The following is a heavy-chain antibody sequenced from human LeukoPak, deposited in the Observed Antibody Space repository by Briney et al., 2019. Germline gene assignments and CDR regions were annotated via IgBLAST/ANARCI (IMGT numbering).Heavy chain of an antibody. V-gene: IGHV3-7*01. Sequence: GSLRLSCAASGFNLSSYWMSLVRQAPGKGLEWVANIKQDGSEKYYVDSVKGRFTISRDNAKNSLYLQMNSLRAEDTAVYYCARGLLWFGELSSAFDIWGQGTMVTVSS. CDR3: ARGLLWFGELSSAFDI. J-gene: IGHJ3*02. D-gene: IGHD3-10*01. CDR2: IKQDGSEK. CDR1: GFNLSSYW.